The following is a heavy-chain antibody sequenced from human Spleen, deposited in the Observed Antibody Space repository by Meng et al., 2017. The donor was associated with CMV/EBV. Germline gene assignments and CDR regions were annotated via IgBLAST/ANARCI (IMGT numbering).Heavy chain of an antibody. CDR1: GYDFTSYW. CDR3: ARLGDIVVVPAASKSPYYYYGMDV. CDR2: IYPSDSDT. J-gene: IGHJ6*02. V-gene: IGHV5-51*01. D-gene: IGHD2-2*01. Sequence: GESLKISCKGSGYDFTSYWIGWVRQMPGKGLEWMGIIYPSDSDTRYSPSFQGQVTISADKSISTAYLQWSSLKASDTAMYYCARLGDIVVVPAASKSPYYYYGMDVWGQGTTVTVSS.